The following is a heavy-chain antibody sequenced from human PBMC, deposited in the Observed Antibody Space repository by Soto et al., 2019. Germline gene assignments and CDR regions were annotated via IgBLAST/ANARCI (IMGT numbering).Heavy chain of an antibody. J-gene: IGHJ5*02. Sequence: PSETLSLTCTVSGGSIINGDYYWSWIRQPPGKGLEWIGYIYYSGYTYYNPSLKSRVTISVDTSKNQFSLKLSSVTAADTAVYYCARRLWNYYFDPWGQGSLVTVSS. CDR3: ARRLWNYYFDP. CDR2: IYYSGYT. D-gene: IGHD1-7*01. CDR1: GGSIINGDYY. V-gene: IGHV4-30-4*01.